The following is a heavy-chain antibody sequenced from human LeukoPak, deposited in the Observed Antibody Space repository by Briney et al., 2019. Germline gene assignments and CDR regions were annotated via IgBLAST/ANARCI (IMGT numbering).Heavy chain of an antibody. D-gene: IGHD5-12*01. CDR2: MNPNSGNT. CDR3: ARGRWGSHSGYLYYCYYYMDV. J-gene: IGHJ6*03. Sequence: ASVKVSCKASGYTFTSYDINWVRQATGQGLEWMGWMNPNSGNTGYAQKFQGRVTMTRNTSISTAYMELSSLRSEDTAVYYCARGRWGSHSGYLYYCYYYMDVWGKGTTVTVSS. V-gene: IGHV1-8*01. CDR1: GYTFTSYD.